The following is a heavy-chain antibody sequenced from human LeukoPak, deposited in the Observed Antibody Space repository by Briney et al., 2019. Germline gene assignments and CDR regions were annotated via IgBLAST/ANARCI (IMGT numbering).Heavy chain of an antibody. CDR2: IFNSGST. Sequence: PSETLSLTCSVSGGSISTYYWSWIRQPPEKGLEWIGYIFNSGSTNYNPSLKSRVTISIDTSKNQFSLNLSSVTAADTAVYYCARSDYYGSGPHAFDIWGQGTTVTVSS. V-gene: IGHV4-59*12. J-gene: IGHJ3*02. CDR1: GGSISTYY. D-gene: IGHD3-10*01. CDR3: ARSDYYGSGPHAFDI.